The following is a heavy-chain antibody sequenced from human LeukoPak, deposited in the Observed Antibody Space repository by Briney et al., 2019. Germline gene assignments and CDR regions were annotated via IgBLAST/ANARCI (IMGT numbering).Heavy chain of an antibody. J-gene: IGHJ6*03. CDR1: GYTFTSYY. V-gene: IGHV1-2*02. CDR2: INPNSGGT. D-gene: IGHD5-18*01. CDR3: ASRYVDTPYYYYYMDV. Sequence: ASVKVSCKASGYTFTSYYMHWVRQAPGQGLEWMGWINPNSGGTNYAQKFQGRVTMTRDTSISTAYMELSRLRSDDTAVYYCASRYVDTPYYYYYMDVWGKGTTVTVSS.